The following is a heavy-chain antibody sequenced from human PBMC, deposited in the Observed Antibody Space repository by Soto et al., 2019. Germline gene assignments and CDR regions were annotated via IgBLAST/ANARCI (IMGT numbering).Heavy chain of an antibody. CDR2: ISSSGSTI. D-gene: IGHD3-3*01. Sequence: GGSLRLSCAASGFTFSDYYMSWIRQAPGKGLEWVSYISSSGSTIYYADSVKGRFTISRDNAKNSLYLQMNSLRAENTAVYYCASSYDFWSGYYIDSGEMYYFDYWGQGTLVTVSS. J-gene: IGHJ4*02. V-gene: IGHV3-11*01. CDR1: GFTFSDYY. CDR3: ASSYDFWSGYYIDSGEMYYFDY.